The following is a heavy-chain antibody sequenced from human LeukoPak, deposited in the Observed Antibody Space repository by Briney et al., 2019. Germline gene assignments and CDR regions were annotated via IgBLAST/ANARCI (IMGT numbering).Heavy chain of an antibody. J-gene: IGHJ4*02. V-gene: IGHV4-39*07. Sequence: SETLSLTCTVSGGSISGSSYYWGWIRQPPGTGLEWIGSIYYSGSTYYNPSLKSRVTISVDTSKNQFSLKLSSVTAADTAVYYCARPYYYDSSGYYYFDYWGQGTLVTVSS. CDR1: GGSISGSSYY. CDR3: ARPYYYDSSGYYYFDY. D-gene: IGHD3-22*01. CDR2: IYYSGST.